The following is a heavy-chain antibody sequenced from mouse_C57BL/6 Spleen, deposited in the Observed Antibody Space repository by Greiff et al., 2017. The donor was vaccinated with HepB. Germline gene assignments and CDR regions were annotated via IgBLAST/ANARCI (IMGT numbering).Heavy chain of an antibody. Sequence: EVKLVESGGGLVKPGGSLKLSCAASGFTFSDYGMHWVRQAPEKGLEWVAYISSGSSTIYYADTVKGRFTISRDNAKNTLFLQMTSLRSEDTAMYYCARHIISLSYAMDYWGQGTSVTVSS. CDR2: ISSGSSTI. V-gene: IGHV5-17*01. CDR1: GFTFSDYG. CDR3: ARHIISLSYAMDY. D-gene: IGHD6-1*01. J-gene: IGHJ4*01.